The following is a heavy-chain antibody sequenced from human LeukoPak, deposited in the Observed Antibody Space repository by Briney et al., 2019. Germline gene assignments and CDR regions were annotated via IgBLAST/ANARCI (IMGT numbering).Heavy chain of an antibody. V-gene: IGHV1-2*02. CDR2: INPSSGGT. CDR1: GYTFTGYY. D-gene: IGHD3-10*01. J-gene: IGHJ3*02. CDR3: ARGAYYGSGSFDI. Sequence: ASVKVSCKASGYTFTGYYMHWVRQAPGQGLEWMGWINPSSGGTNYAQKFQGRVTMTRDTSISTAYMELSRLRSDDTAVYYCARGAYYGSGSFDIWGQGTMVTVSS.